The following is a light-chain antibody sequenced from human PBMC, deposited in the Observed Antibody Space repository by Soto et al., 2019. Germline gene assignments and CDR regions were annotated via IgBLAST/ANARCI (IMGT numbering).Light chain of an antibody. CDR2: GVS. Sequence: EIVLTQSPATLSVSPGERVTLSCRASESLSYFLAWYQHKPGQSPRLLIYGVSTRVAGVPSRFSGGGSATDFTLNSSSLQSEDFAVYYCQSYNDWPFAFGQGTKLEI. V-gene: IGKV3-15*01. J-gene: IGKJ2*01. CDR3: QSYNDWPFA. CDR1: ESLSYF.